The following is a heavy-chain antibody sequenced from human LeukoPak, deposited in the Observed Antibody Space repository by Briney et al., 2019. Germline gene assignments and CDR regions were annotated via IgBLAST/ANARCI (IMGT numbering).Heavy chain of an antibody. D-gene: IGHD4-17*01. CDR1: GLLFSDAW. CDR2: IKGRTDRETT. Sequence: GGSLRLSCAVSGLLFSDAWMSWVRQGPGKGLEWVGRIKGRTDRETTDFAAPVKGRFTISRDVSQNTIHLQMNSLRTEDTAVYYCTYMTTVFTVDPWGQGTLVTVSS. J-gene: IGHJ5*02. V-gene: IGHV3-15*01. CDR3: TYMTTVFTVDP.